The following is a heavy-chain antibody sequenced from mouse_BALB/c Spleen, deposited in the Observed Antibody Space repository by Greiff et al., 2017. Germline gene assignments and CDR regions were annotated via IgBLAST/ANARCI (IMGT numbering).Heavy chain of an antibody. D-gene: IGHD2-10*02. CDR2: IYPGSGST. CDR1: GYTFTDYV. CDR3: ARRRYGNDYAMDY. Sequence: VQVVESGPELVKPGASVKMSCKASGYTFTDYVISWVKQRTGQGLEWIGEIYPGSGSTYYNEKFKGKATLTADKSSNTAYMQLSSLTSEDSAVYFCARRRYGNDYAMDYWGQGTSVTVSS. V-gene: IGHV1-77*01. J-gene: IGHJ4*01.